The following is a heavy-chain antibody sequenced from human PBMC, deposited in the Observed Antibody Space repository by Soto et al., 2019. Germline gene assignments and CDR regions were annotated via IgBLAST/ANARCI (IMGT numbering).Heavy chain of an antibody. CDR2: IDWEDDK. CDR3: AQIPAGSGCCDANH. J-gene: IGHJ5*02. CDR1: GFSLTTSGMC. V-gene: IGHV2-70*12. D-gene: IGHD1-26*01. Sequence: ESGPTLVNPTETLTLTCTFSGFSLTTSGMCVSWIRQPPGKAPEWLAFIDWEDDKFYSTSLKTRLSISRDTSKNQVVLTMTNMDPADTATYYGAQIPAGSGCCDANHWGQGAQVTVSS.